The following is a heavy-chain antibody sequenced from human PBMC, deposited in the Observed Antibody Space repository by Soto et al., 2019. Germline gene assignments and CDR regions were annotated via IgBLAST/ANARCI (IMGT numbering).Heavy chain of an antibody. CDR1: GGTFSSYA. D-gene: IGHD3-22*01. CDR2: IIPIFGTA. Sequence: SVKVSCKASGGTFSSYAISWVRQAPGQGLEWMGGIIPIFGTANYAQKFQGRVTITADESTSTAYMELSSLRSEDTAVYYCARATYDSSGYYWYYFDYWGQGTLVTVSS. CDR3: ARATYDSSGYYWYYFDY. J-gene: IGHJ4*02. V-gene: IGHV1-69*13.